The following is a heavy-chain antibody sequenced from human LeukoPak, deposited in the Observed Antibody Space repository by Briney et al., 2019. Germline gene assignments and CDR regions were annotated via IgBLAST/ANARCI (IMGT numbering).Heavy chain of an antibody. CDR3: ARSSVGGMYYFDY. CDR2: ISGGGDGT. D-gene: IGHD3-16*01. CDR1: AFTFSGYA. J-gene: IGHJ4*01. V-gene: IGHV3-23*01. Sequence: GGSLRLSCAAPAFTFSGYAMNWVRQGPGKGLEWVSVISGGGDGTYYADSVKGRFTISRDNSRNTVYLQMNSLRAEDTAVYYCARSSVGGMYYFDYWGHGALVTVSS.